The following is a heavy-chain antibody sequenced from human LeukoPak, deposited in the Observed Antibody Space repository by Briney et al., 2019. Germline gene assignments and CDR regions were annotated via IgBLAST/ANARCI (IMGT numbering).Heavy chain of an antibody. D-gene: IGHD5-18*01. Sequence: PGGSLRLSCAASGFVFSSYAMHWVRQAPGKGLEWVAFIRYDGSNKYYADSVKGRFTISRDNSKNTLYLQMNSLRAEDTAVYYCAKGDTAMVLNYFDYWGQGTLVTVSS. J-gene: IGHJ4*02. CDR1: GFVFSSYA. CDR2: IRYDGSNK. V-gene: IGHV3-30*02. CDR3: AKGDTAMVLNYFDY.